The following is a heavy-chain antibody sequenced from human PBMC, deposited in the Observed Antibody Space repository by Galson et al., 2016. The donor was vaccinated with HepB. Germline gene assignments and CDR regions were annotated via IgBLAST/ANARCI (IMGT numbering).Heavy chain of an antibody. Sequence: PALVKPTQTLTLTCTFSGFSLSTTGVDVGXXRQXXXKTXXWLAXXSGHXXKRXTPSLKXRLTISKDTSKQQVLLTMTNVDPVDTATYYCIHSSDLHHAFDTWGQGTAVIVSA. CDR1: GFSLSTTGVD. CDR2: XSGHXXK. CDR3: IHSSDLHHAFDT. D-gene: IGHD2-21*02. V-gene: IGHV2-5*01. J-gene: IGHJ3*02.